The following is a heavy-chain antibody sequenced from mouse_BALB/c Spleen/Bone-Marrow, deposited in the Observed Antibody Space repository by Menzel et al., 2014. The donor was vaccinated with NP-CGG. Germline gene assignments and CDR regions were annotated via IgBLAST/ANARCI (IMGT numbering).Heavy chain of an antibody. CDR3: TRGITTVVATGATDY. J-gene: IGHJ4*01. CDR2: IYPGNSDT. CDR1: GYTFTSYW. V-gene: IGHV1-5*01. D-gene: IGHD1-1*01. Sequence: EVQLQQSGTVLARPGASVKMSCKASGYTFTSYWMHWVKQRPGQGLEWIGAIYPGNSDTSYNQKFKGKAKLTAVTSTSTAYMDLSSLTNEDSAVYYCTRGITTVVATGATDYWGQGTSVTVSS.